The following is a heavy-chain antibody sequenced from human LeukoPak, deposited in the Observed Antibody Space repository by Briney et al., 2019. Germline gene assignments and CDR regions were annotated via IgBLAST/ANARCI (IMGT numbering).Heavy chain of an antibody. CDR3: ASRYISGLSFDF. V-gene: IGHV4-39*01. CDR2: IYYSGST. CDR1: GGSISRSSSY. D-gene: IGHD6-19*01. J-gene: IGHJ4*02. Sequence: PSETLSLTCAVSGGSISRSSSYWGWIRQPPGKALEWIGSIYYSGSTYYNPSLKSRVTISVDTSKNQFSLKLSSVTAADTAVYYCASRYISGLSFDFWGQGVLVTVSS.